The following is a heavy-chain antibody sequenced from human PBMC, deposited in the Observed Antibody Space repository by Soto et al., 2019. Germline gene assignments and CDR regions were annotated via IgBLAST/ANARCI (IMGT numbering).Heavy chain of an antibody. CDR3: AGERFLGTGGLEY. CDR1: GFTFSQHD. D-gene: IGHD2-8*02. Sequence: QVQLVESGGGVVQPGRSLRLSCAASGFTFSQHDMHWVRQAPGKGLEWVAVIWFDGSNENYADSVKGRFSISRDSSHNTLYLQRISLRAEDTAVYYCAGERFLGTGGLEYRGQGCLVTDSS. V-gene: IGHV3-33*01. CDR2: IWFDGSNE. J-gene: IGHJ4*02.